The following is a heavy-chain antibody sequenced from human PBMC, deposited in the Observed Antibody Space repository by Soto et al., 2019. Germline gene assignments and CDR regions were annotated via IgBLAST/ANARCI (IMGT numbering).Heavy chain of an antibody. J-gene: IGHJ4*02. CDR2: IIPILGIA. V-gene: IGHV1-69*02. CDR3: ARATELDTAMLV. Sequence: QVQLVQSGAEVKKPGSSVKVSCKASGGTFSSYTISWVRQAPGQGLEWMGRIIPILGIANYAQKFQGRVTITADKATSTAYLELSSLRSEDTAVYYWARATELDTAMLVWGQGTLVTVSS. CDR1: GGTFSSYT. D-gene: IGHD5-18*01.